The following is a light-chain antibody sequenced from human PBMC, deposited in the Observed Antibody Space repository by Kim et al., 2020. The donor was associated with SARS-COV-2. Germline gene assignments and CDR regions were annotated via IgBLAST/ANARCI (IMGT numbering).Light chain of an antibody. J-gene: IGKJ4*01. Sequence: AQGERATRYGGDSQSVSRSYLAWYQKKRGQEKRQRSYEAYSRDTGIPDRLSGSGAGTDFTLTISRLEPEDFAVYEWQQYGSSPPTVGGGTKLEI. CDR1: QSVSRSY. V-gene: IGKV3D-20*01. CDR2: EAY. CDR3: QQYGSSPPT.